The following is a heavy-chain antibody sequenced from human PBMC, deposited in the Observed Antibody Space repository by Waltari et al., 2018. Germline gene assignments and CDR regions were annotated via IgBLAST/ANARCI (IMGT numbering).Heavy chain of an antibody. D-gene: IGHD4-4*01. CDR3: ARRRLTQKLFDY. CDR2: INHSGST. Sequence: QVQLQQWGAGLLKPSETLSLTCAVYGGSFSGYYWSWIRQPPGKGLEWIGEINHSGSTNYNPSLKRRVTISVDTSKNQFSLKLSSVTAADTAVYYCARRRLTQKLFDYWGQGTLVTVSS. V-gene: IGHV4-34*01. CDR1: GGSFSGYY. J-gene: IGHJ4*02.